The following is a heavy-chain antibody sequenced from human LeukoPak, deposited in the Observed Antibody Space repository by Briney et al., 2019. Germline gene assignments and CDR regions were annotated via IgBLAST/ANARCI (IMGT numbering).Heavy chain of an antibody. V-gene: IGHV3-23*01. Sequence: PGGSLRLSCAASGFTFSSYAMSWVRQAPGKGLEWVSAISGNGGYTYYADSVKGRFTISRDNSKNTLYLQMNSLRAEDTAVYYCARSRGLLWGAFDYWGQGTLVTVSS. CDR3: ARSRGLLWGAFDY. D-gene: IGHD2/OR15-2a*01. J-gene: IGHJ4*02. CDR2: ISGNGGYT. CDR1: GFTFSSYA.